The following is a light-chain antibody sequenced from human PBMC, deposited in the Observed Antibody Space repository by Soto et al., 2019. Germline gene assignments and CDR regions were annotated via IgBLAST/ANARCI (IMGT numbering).Light chain of an antibody. CDR2: KAS. CDR3: QQYNSYSPVYT. V-gene: IGKV1-5*03. CDR1: QSISSW. Sequence: DIQMTQSPSTLSASVGDRVTITCRASQSISSWWAWYQQKPGKAPKLLIYKASSLESGVPSRFSGSGSGTEFTLTISSLQPDDFATYYCQQYNSYSPVYTFGQGTKLEIK. J-gene: IGKJ2*01.